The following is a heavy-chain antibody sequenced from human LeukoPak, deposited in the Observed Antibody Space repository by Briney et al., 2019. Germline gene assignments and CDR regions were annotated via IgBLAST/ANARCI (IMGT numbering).Heavy chain of an antibody. Sequence: GGSLRLSCAASGFTFSTYWMHWVRQAPGKGLVWVSHINTDGSSATYADSVKGRFTISRDNSRNTLSLQMNSLRAEDTAVYYCAKDGSIYGSGNYYPYYFDSWGQGTLVTVSS. D-gene: IGHD3-10*01. V-gene: IGHV3-74*01. CDR1: GFTFSTYW. J-gene: IGHJ4*02. CDR3: AKDGSIYGSGNYYPYYFDS. CDR2: INTDGSSA.